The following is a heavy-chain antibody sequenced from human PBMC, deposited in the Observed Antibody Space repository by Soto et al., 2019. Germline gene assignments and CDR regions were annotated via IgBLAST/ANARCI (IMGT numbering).Heavy chain of an antibody. Sequence: EVQLLESGGGLVHRGGSQRLSCAASGFTFTSYVMSWVRQAPGKGLAWVAGISGGGSTACYADSVKGRFTISRDNAKNTLVLQMDSLRAEDTSIYYCAKDSNKYSSSLRGRYFDYWGQGNLVTVSS. CDR2: ISGGGSTA. CDR1: GFTFTSYV. J-gene: IGHJ4*02. CDR3: AKDSNKYSSSLRGRYFDY. D-gene: IGHD3-22*01. V-gene: IGHV3-23*01.